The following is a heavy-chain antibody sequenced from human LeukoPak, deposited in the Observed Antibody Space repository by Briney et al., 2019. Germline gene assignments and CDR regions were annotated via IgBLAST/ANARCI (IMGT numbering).Heavy chain of an antibody. V-gene: IGHV4-4*02. Sequence: PSGTLSLTCAVSGGSISSNNWWGWVRQPPGKGLEWIGEIYHSGSPNYNPSLKSRVTISVDKSRNHFSLNLSSVTAADTAVYYCARGIAVAGTFAFDYWGQGTLVTVSS. D-gene: IGHD6-19*01. J-gene: IGHJ4*02. CDR3: ARGIAVAGTFAFDY. CDR2: IYHSGSP. CDR1: GGSISSNNW.